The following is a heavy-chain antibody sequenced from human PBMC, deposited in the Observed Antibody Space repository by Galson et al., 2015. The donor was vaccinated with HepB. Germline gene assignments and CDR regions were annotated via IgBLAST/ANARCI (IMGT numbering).Heavy chain of an antibody. CDR1: GDSVSTNIVA. CDR3: TRVRHLARGMDV. V-gene: IGHV6-1*01. D-gene: IGHD5-12*01. CDR2: TYYRSKWYN. J-gene: IGHJ6*02. Sequence: CAISGDSVSTNIVAWHWIRQSPSRGLEWLGRTYYRSKWYNDYAVSVQSRITINPDTSRNQFSLQLNSVTPEDTGVYYCTRVRHLARGMDVWGQGTTVTVS.